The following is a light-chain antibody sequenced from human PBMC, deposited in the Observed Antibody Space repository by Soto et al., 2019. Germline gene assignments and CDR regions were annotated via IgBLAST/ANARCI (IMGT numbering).Light chain of an antibody. CDR2: EVS. CDR3: RSYTSSSTYV. V-gene: IGLV2-14*01. CDR1: SSDVGGYNY. Sequence: QSVLTQPASVSGSPGQSITISCTGTSSDVGGYNYVSWYQQHPGKAPKLMIYEVSNRPSGVSNRFSGSKSGNTASLTISGLQAEDEADYYCRSYTSSSTYVLGTGTKLPVL. J-gene: IGLJ1*01.